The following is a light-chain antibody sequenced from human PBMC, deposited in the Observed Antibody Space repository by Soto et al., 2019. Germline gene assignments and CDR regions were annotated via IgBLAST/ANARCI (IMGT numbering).Light chain of an antibody. Sequence: EIVMTQSPATLSVSPGERATLSCRASQSVGRNLAWYQQRPGQSPRLRIHGTSTRAADIPARFRGSVSVTEFTLTINSTQPEAFVIYYCQQYNNWHAMSTLGQGTKRE. CDR1: QSVGRN. CDR2: GTS. V-gene: IGKV3-15*01. CDR3: QQYNNWHAMST. J-gene: IGKJ2*01.